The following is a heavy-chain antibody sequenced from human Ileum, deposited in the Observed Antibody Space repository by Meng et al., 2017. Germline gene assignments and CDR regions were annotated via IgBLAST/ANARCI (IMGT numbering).Heavy chain of an antibody. J-gene: IGHJ4*02. Sequence: EVQLVGAGGGSDQPGGFLGLSCAASGFTFSRHWMHGVRQVPGKGLVGVARLNSDGSYKDYADSVKGRFTISRDNSKNTLYLQMDSLRVEDTAVYYCGRGHWGLDYLGQGALVTVSS. V-gene: IGHV3-74*01. CDR3: GRGHWGLDY. D-gene: IGHD7-27*01. CDR2: LNSDGSYK. CDR1: GFTFSRHW.